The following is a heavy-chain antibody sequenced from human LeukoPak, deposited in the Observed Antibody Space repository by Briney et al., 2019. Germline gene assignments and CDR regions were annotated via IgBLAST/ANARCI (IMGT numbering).Heavy chain of an antibody. V-gene: IGHV4-61*08. D-gene: IGHD3-22*01. CDR3: ARGRGYYYDSSGYYYTDAFDI. J-gene: IGHJ3*02. Sequence: SETLSLTCTVSGGSISSGGYYWSWIRQPPGKGLEWIGYIYYSGSTNYNPSLKSRVTISVDTSKNQFSLKLSSVTAADTAVYYCARGRGYYYDSSGYYYTDAFDIWGQGTMVTVSS. CDR2: IYYSGST. CDR1: GGSISSGGYY.